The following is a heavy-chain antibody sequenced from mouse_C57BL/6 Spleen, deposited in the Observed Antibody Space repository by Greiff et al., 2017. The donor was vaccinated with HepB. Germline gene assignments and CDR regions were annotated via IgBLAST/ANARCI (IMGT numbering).Heavy chain of an antibody. Sequence: VQLQQSGAELVRPGASVTLSCKASGYTFTDYEMHWVKQTPVHGLEWIGAIDPETGGTAYNQKFKGKAILTADKSSSTAYMELRSLTSEDSAVYYCTRIRGYGYFDVWGTGTTVTVSS. CDR3: TRIRGYGYFDV. CDR2: IDPETGGT. CDR1: GYTFTDYE. V-gene: IGHV1-15*01. J-gene: IGHJ1*03. D-gene: IGHD3-2*02.